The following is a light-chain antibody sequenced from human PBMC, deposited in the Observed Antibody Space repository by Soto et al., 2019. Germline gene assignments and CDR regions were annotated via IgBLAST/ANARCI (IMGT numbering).Light chain of an antibody. CDR3: SSYAGSNNVWV. CDR1: SSDVGGYNY. Sequence: QSVLTQPLSASGSPGQSVTISCTGTSSDVGGYNYVSWYQQHPGKAPKLMIYEVSKRPSGVPDRFSGSKSGNTASLTVSGLQAEDEADYYCSSYAGSNNVWVFGGGTKVTVL. CDR2: EVS. J-gene: IGLJ3*02. V-gene: IGLV2-8*01.